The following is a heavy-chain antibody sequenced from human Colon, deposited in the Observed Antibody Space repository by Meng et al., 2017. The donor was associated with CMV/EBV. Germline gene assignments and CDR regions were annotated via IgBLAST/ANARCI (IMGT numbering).Heavy chain of an antibody. CDR1: GGSFSDYY. V-gene: IGHV4-34*01. Sequence: LTCPVYGGSFSDYYWTWIRQSPGKGLEWIGEIDHSGSTHYNPSLRSRITMSVDTSKNQFSLNLSSVTAADTAVYSCARVGLPDRFFDSWGQGTLVTVSS. D-gene: IGHD3/OR15-3a*01. CDR2: IDHSGST. J-gene: IGHJ4*02. CDR3: ARVGLPDRFFDS.